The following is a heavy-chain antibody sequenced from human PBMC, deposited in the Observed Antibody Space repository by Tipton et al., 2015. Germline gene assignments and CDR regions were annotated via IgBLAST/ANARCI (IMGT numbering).Heavy chain of an antibody. V-gene: IGHV4-61*01. Sequence: TLSLTCTVSGGSVRSGNFYWSWIRQPPGKRLEWIGYIYYNGNTNYNLSLKSRVTISADTSRNQFSLMLSSVTAADTAVYYCARRGGALGWLGLDYWGQGTPVTVSS. CDR2: IYYNGNT. D-gene: IGHD6-19*01. CDR3: ARRGGALGWLGLDY. J-gene: IGHJ4*02. CDR1: GGSVRSGNFY.